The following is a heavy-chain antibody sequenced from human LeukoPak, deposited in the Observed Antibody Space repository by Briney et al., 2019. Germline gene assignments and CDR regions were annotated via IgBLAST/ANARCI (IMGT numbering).Heavy chain of an antibody. V-gene: IGHV3-48*03. CDR2: ISSSAIYT. CDR1: GFTFSSYE. Sequence: GGSLRLSCAASGFTFSSYEMIWVRQAPGKGLEWVSHISSSAIYTYYADSVKGRFTISRDNAKNLLYLQMNSLRAEDTAVCYCAREYCSSTSCSLVDFWGQGTLVTVSS. J-gene: IGHJ4*02. CDR3: AREYCSSTSCSLVDF. D-gene: IGHD2-2*01.